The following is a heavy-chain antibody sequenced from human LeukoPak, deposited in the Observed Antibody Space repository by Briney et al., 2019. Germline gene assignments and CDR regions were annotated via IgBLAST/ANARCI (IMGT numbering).Heavy chain of an antibody. V-gene: IGHV3-38-3*01. CDR3: ASRPYGNSGYYYV. J-gene: IGHJ4*02. Sequence: GGSLRLSCAASGFNVSINEMSWVRQAPGKGLEWVSCISGGSTYYADSRKGRFTISRDNAKNSLFLQMNSLRAEDTAVYYCASRPYGNSGYYYVWGQGTLVTVSS. CDR1: GFNVSINE. CDR2: ISGGST. D-gene: IGHD3-22*01.